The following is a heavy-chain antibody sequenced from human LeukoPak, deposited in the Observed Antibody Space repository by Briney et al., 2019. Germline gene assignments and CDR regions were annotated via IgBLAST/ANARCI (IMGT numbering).Heavy chain of an antibody. CDR1: GFTFSDSY. D-gene: IGHD3-3*02. J-gene: IGHJ4*02. CDR2: ISNSGSSI. Sequence: GGSLRLSCAASGFTFSDSYMTWIRQAPGKGLEWVSYISNSGSSIYYADSVKGRFTISRDNAKNSLYLQMNSLRAEDTAVYYCATSLLAAWYFDYWGQGTLVTVSS. CDR3: ATSLLAAWYFDY. V-gene: IGHV3-11*04.